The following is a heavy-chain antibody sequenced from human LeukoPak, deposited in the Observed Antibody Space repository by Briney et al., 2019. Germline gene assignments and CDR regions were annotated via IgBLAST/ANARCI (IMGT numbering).Heavy chain of an antibody. CDR1: GYSFTRSW. Sequence: GVPLKISSQGPGYSFTRSWIGWARPMPGKGLERMGIIYPGDSDTRYSPSFQGQGTISADNSISTAYLQWSSLKASDTAMYYWATTSGHLNCDYWGQGTLVTGSS. V-gene: IGHV5-51*01. CDR3: ATTSGHLNCDY. J-gene: IGHJ4*02. D-gene: IGHD5-12*01. CDR2: IYPGDSDT.